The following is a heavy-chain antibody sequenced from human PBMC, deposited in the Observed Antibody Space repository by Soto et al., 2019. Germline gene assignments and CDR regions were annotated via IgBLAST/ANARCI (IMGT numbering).Heavy chain of an antibody. D-gene: IGHD3-22*01. CDR1: GFTFSSYE. J-gene: IGHJ4*02. Sequence: GGSLRLSCAASGFTFSSYEMNWVRQAPGKGLEWVSYISSSGSTIYYADSVKGRFTISRDNAKNSLYLQMSSLRAEDTAVYYCAGAQGAYDSSGYYHYFDYWGQGTLVTVSS. CDR3: AGAQGAYDSSGYYHYFDY. CDR2: ISSSGSTI. V-gene: IGHV3-48*03.